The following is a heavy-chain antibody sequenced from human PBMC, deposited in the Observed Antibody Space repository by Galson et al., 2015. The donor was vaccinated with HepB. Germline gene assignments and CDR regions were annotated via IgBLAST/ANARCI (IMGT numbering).Heavy chain of an antibody. CDR1: GGSISSSSYY. CDR3: ARHLGRYHRNHYYGSGWWWFDP. CDR2: IYYSGST. Sequence: SETLSLTCTVSGGSISSSSYYWGWIRQPPGKGLEWIGSIYYSGSTYYNPSLKSRVTISVDTSKNQFSLKLSSVTAADTAVYYCARHLGRYHRNHYYGSGWWWFDPWGQGTLVTVSS. D-gene: IGHD3-10*01. V-gene: IGHV4-39*01. J-gene: IGHJ5*02.